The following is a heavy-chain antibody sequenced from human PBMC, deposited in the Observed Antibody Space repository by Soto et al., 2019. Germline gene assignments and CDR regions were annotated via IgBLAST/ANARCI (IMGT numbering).Heavy chain of an antibody. D-gene: IGHD3-22*01. CDR3: TRVGTMIVVVITFDC. CDR2: IRSKAYGGTT. J-gene: IGHJ4*01. V-gene: IGHV3-49*03. CDR1: GFTCGDYA. Sequence: SVRLYCTALGFTCGDYAMSWFRQAPGKGLEWVGFIRSKAYGGTTEYAAYVKGRFTISRDDSKSIVYLQMNRLKTEDTAVYYCTRVGTMIVVVITFDCWGHGTLVTLSS.